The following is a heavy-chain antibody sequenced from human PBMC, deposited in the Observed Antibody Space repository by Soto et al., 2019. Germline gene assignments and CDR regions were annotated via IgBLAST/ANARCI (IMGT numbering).Heavy chain of an antibody. CDR3: VAELYSGGGCCSFDF. CDR1: GFTFTNSA. Sequence: SVKVSCKTSGFTFTNSAVQWVRQARGQRLEWIGWIIVASGRTNYAREVQERVTVSRDTSTSAAYMELSGLRSEDTAVYYCVAELYSGGGCCSFDFWGQGTMVTVS. J-gene: IGHJ3*01. D-gene: IGHD2-21*02. V-gene: IGHV1-58*01. CDR2: IIVASGRT.